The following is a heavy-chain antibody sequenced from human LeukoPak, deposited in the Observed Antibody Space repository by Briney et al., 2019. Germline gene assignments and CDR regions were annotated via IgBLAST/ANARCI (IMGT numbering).Heavy chain of an antibody. CDR3: ARSRDGVYDYYYYMDV. CDR1: GFTFSSYW. J-gene: IGHJ6*03. D-gene: IGHD5-24*01. CDR2: INQDGSEK. V-gene: IGHV3-7*01. Sequence: PGGSLRLSCAASGFTFSSYWMSWVRQAPGKGLEWVANINQDGSEKYYVDSVKGRFTISRDNAKNSLYLQMNSLRAEDTAVYYCARSRDGVYDYYYYMDVWGKGTTVTISS.